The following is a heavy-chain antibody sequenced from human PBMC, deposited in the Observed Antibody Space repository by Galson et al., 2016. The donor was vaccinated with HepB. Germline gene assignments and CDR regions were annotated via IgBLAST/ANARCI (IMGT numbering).Heavy chain of an antibody. D-gene: IGHD6-19*01. CDR3: ARVDYGSGWREGWFDP. Sequence: SLRLSCAASGLTFSDIYMSWIRQAPGKGLEWVSYISSSSSHTNYADSVKGRFTISRDNANNSLYLQMNSLRVEDTAVYYCARVDYGSGWREGWFDPWGQGTLVTVSS. J-gene: IGHJ5*02. CDR1: GLTFSDIY. V-gene: IGHV3-11*06. CDR2: ISSSSSHT.